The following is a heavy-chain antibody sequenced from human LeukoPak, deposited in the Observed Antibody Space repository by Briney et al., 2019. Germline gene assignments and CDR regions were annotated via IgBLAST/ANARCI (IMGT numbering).Heavy chain of an antibody. CDR3: ARRILYCSSTSCYLWDY. Sequence: SETLSLXCAVSGYSISSGYYWGWIRQPPGKGLEWIGSIYHSGSTYYNPSLKSRVTISVDTSKNQFSLKLSSVTAADTAVYYCARRILYCSSTSCYLWDYWGQGTLVTVSS. D-gene: IGHD2-2*01. CDR1: GYSISSGYY. J-gene: IGHJ4*02. CDR2: IYHSGST. V-gene: IGHV4-38-2*01.